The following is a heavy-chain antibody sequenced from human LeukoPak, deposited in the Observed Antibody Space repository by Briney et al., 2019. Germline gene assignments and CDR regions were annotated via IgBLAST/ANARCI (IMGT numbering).Heavy chain of an antibody. CDR2: ISGSGGST. Sequence: GGSLRLSCAASGFTLSSSWMHWVRQAPGKGLEWVSAISGSGGSTYYADSVKGRFTISRDNSKNTLYLQMNSLRAEDTAVYYCAKVGVATAYYFDYWGQGTLVTVSS. V-gene: IGHV3-23*01. CDR1: GFTLSSSW. J-gene: IGHJ4*02. D-gene: IGHD5-12*01. CDR3: AKVGVATAYYFDY.